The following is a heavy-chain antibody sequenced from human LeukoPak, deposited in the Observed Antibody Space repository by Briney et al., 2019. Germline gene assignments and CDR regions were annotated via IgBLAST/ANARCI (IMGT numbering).Heavy chain of an antibody. CDR2: IKPDGSEK. D-gene: IGHD7-27*01. Sequence: QPGGSLRLSCAASGFTFSSYWMSWVRQAPAKGLEWVANIKPDGSEKYYVDSVKGRFTISGDDAKNSLYLQMNSLRVEDTAVYYCTRVSEPNWGSYPLRYWGQGILVTVSS. J-gene: IGHJ4*02. CDR1: GFTFSSYW. CDR3: TRVSEPNWGSYPLRY. V-gene: IGHV3-7*01.